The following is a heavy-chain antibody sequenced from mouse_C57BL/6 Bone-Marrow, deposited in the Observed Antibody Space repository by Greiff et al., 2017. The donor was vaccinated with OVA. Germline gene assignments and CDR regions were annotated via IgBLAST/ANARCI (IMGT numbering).Heavy chain of an antibody. J-gene: IGHJ4*01. CDR2: IWSGGST. D-gene: IGHD1-1*01. V-gene: IGHV2-4*01. CDR3: ATSITTVVAPYAMDY. CDR1: GFSLTSYG. Sequence: VQLQQSGPGLVQPSQSLSITCTVSGFSLTSYGVHWVRQPPGKGLEWLGVIWSGGSTDYNAAFISRLSISKDNSKSQVFFKMNSLQADDTAIYYCATSITTVVAPYAMDYWGQGTSVTVSS.